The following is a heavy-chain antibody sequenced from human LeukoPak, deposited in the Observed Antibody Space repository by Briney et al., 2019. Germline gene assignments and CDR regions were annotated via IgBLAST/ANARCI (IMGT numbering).Heavy chain of an antibody. D-gene: IGHD6-19*01. V-gene: IGHV3-53*01. J-gene: IGHJ4*02. Sequence: GGSLRLSCAVSGFTVSTNHMNWVRQAPGKGLEWVSIIYSGGSTYYADSVKGRFTISRDNSKNTLYLQMNSLRAEDTAVYYCASAVAGYYFDYWGQGTLVTVSA. CDR3: ASAVAGYYFDY. CDR1: GFTVSTNH. CDR2: IYSGGST.